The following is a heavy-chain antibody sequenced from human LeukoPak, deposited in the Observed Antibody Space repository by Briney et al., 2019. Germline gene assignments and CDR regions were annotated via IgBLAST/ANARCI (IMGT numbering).Heavy chain of an antibody. J-gene: IGHJ5*02. Sequence: GGSLRLSCAASGFVFSDYYMSWIRQAPGKGLEWVSYISSSGSPIYYAESVKGRFTISRDNAKNSLYLQMNSLRTEDTAVYYCARDPRLRLKRSGWFDPWGQGTLVTVSS. CDR1: GFVFSDYY. CDR2: ISSSGSPI. CDR3: ARDPRLRLKRSGWFDP. D-gene: IGHD4-17*01. V-gene: IGHV3-11*04.